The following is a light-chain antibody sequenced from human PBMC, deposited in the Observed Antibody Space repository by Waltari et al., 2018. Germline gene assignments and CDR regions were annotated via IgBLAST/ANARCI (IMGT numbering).Light chain of an antibody. CDR3: QMYVRLPVT. V-gene: IGKV3-20*01. J-gene: IGKJ1*01. CDR2: GAS. Sequence: ELVSTQSPGTLSWSPGARSTHPCRASQSVGRSLVWDQQKPGQALRLLIYGASSRATGIPDRFTGSGSGTDFSLTISRLEPEDFAVYYCQMYVRLPVTFGQGTKVEI. CDR1: QSVGRS.